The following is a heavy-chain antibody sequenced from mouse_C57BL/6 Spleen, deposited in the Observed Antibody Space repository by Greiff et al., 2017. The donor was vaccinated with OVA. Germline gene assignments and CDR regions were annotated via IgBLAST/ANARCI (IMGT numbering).Heavy chain of an antibody. J-gene: IGHJ3*01. CDR1: GYSFTGYY. Sequence: EVKLMESGPELVKPGASVKISCKASGYSFTGYYMNWVKQSPEKSLEWIGEINPSTGGTTYNQKFKAKATLTVDKSSSTAYMQLKSLTSEDSAVYYCARNYGSGFAYWGQGTLVTVSA. CDR2: INPSTGGT. D-gene: IGHD1-1*01. CDR3: ARNYGSGFAY. V-gene: IGHV1-42*01.